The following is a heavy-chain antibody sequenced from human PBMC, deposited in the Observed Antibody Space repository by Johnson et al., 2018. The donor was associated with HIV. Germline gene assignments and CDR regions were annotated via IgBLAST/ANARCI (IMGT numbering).Heavy chain of an antibody. Sequence: QVQLVESGGALVKPGGSLRLSCAASGFTFSSYAMHWVRQAPGKGLEWVSGINWNGGRTGYADSVTGRFTISRDNSKNTLYLQMNSLRAEDTAVDYCARAPGEALDILGQGTMVTVSS. D-gene: IGHD7-27*01. CDR2: INWNGGRT. V-gene: IGHV3-NL1*01. CDR1: GFTFSSYA. CDR3: ARAPGEALDI. J-gene: IGHJ3*02.